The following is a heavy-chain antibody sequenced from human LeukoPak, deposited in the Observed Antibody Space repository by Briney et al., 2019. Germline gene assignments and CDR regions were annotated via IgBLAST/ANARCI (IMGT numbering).Heavy chain of an antibody. CDR2: IHYSGST. J-gene: IGHJ6*03. D-gene: IGHD4-11*01. V-gene: IGHV4-59*01. Sequence: PSETLSLTCTVSGGSITNYYWTWIRQPPGKGLEWIGYIHYSGSTNYNPSLKSRVTISVDTSKNQFSLKLSFVTAADTAVYYCARASVTYYYYYCMDVWGKGTTVTVSS. CDR1: GGSITNYY. CDR3: ARASVTYYYYYCMDV.